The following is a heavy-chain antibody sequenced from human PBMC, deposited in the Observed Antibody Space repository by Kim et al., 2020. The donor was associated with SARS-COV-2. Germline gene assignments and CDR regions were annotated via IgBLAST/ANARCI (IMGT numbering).Heavy chain of an antibody. D-gene: IGHD2-21*02. CDR3: ARDNKGDDNAFDI. Sequence: ADSVKGRFTISRDNAKNSLYLQMNSLRAEDTAVYYCARDNKGDDNAFDIWGQGTMVTVSS. V-gene: IGHV3-21*01. J-gene: IGHJ3*02.